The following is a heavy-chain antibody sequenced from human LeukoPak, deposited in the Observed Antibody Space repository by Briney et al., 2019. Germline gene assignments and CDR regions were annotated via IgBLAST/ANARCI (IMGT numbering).Heavy chain of an antibody. Sequence: ASVKDSCKASGYTFTGYYMYWVRQAPGQGPESMGWIYCNSGGTYYAQKFQGRVTMTRDTSISTAYMELSGLRFDDTAVYYCARLDDFYCGGDCYSDYWGQGTLVTVSS. J-gene: IGHJ4*02. V-gene: IGHV1-2*02. CDR2: IYCNSGGT. CDR1: GYTFTGYY. D-gene: IGHD2-21*02. CDR3: ARLDDFYCGGDCYSDY.